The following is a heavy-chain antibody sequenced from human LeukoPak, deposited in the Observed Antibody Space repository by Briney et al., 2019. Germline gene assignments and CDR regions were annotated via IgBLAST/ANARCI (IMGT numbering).Heavy chain of an antibody. J-gene: IGHJ4*02. D-gene: IGHD3-10*01. CDR3: AKGTLSSACRGFFDS. CDR1: GFSFSNYA. CDR2: IYGSSYST. Sequence: GGSLRLSCAPSGFSFSNYAMSWVRQAPGKGLEWVSSIYGSSYSTFYADSVEGRFTISRDNSKSTLFLQMNSLGAEDTAIYYCAKGTLSSACRGFFDSWGQGTLVIVSS. V-gene: IGHV3-23*01.